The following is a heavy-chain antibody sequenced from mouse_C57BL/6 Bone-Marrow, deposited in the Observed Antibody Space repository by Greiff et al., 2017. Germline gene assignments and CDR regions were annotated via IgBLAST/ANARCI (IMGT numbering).Heavy chain of an antibody. V-gene: IGHV14-3*01. D-gene: IGHD1-1*01. CDR3: ARWGTTVVKDYFDY. CDR1: GLNIKNTY. Sequence: VQLNRSVAGLLRPGAPVKLSSPPSGLNIKNTYMPWVKQRPEQGLEWIGRIDPANGNTKYAPKFQGKATITADTSSNTAYLQLSSLTSEDTAIYYCARWGTTVVKDYFDYWGQGTTLTVSS. J-gene: IGHJ2*01. CDR2: IDPANGNT.